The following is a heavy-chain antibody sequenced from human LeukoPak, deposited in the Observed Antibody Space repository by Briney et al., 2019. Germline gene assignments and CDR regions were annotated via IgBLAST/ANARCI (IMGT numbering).Heavy chain of an antibody. CDR1: GDSLSSYY. V-gene: IGHV4-59*08. CDR2: IYSSGSI. CDR3: ARQFEF. J-gene: IGHJ4*02. Sequence: SETLSLTCTVFGDSLSSYYWVWVRQPPGKGLEWIGLIYSSGSIKHNPSLKSRLTISLDTSKNQISLKLTSVTAADTAIYYCARQFEFWGQGTLVTVSS.